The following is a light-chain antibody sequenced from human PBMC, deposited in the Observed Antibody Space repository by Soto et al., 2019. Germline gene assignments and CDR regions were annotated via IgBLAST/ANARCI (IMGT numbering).Light chain of an antibody. CDR2: AAS. CDR1: QTITTY. Sequence: DIQMTQSPSSLSASVGDSVTITCRASQTITTYLNWYQQQPGKAPKLLIYAASTLLRGVPSRFSGRGSATDFTLIISSLQPEDFAIYYCQQSYSSPWTFGPGTKVAI. J-gene: IGKJ1*01. CDR3: QQSYSSPWT. V-gene: IGKV1-39*01.